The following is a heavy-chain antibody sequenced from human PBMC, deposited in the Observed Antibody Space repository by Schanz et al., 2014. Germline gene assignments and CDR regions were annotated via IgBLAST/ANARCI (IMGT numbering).Heavy chain of an antibody. CDR3: GRDYSGGALDY. Sequence: QVQLVESRGCVVQPGRSLRLSCAASGFTFSNFAMHWVRQAPGKGLEWVTIISHDGSIQYGADSVKGRFTLSRDNSKNTMDLQMNSLRPEDTAVYYCGRDYSGGALDYWGQGTLVTVSS. CDR2: ISHDGSIQ. D-gene: IGHD6-19*01. J-gene: IGHJ4*02. V-gene: IGHV3-30*04. CDR1: GFTFSNFA.